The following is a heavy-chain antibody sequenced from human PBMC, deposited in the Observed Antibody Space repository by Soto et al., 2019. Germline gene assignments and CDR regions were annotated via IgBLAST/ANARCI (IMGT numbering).Heavy chain of an antibody. CDR1: GGSISSNNW. CDR2: IYHSWST. V-gene: IGHV4-4*02. J-gene: IGHJ4*02. Sequence: QVQLQESGPGLVKPSWTLSLTCAVSGGSISSNNWWSWVRQPPGKGLEWIGEIYHSWSTNYNPSLKSRVTMSVDKSKNQFSLKLSSVTAADTAVYFCAKRHDVTMTSQWGQGTLVTVSS. D-gene: IGHD3-22*01. CDR3: AKRHDVTMTSQ.